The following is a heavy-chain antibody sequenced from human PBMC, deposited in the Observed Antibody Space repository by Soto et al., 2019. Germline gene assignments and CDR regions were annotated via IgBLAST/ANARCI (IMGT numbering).Heavy chain of an antibody. J-gene: IGHJ4*02. V-gene: IGHV3-30*03. D-gene: IGHD3-10*01. CDR2: ISDDGVSK. CDR1: GFTFSNYG. CDR3: ARAYYFGSGTSYTLYY. Sequence: LRLSCAASGFTFSNYGMHWVRQAPGKGLEWVAVISDDGVSKYYADSVQGRFTISRDNSESVVLLQMNSLRPDDTALYFCARAYYFGSGTSYTLYYWGQGTQVTSPQ.